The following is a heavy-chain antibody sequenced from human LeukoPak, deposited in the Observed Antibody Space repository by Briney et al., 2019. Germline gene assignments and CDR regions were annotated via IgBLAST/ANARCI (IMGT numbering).Heavy chain of an antibody. CDR2: IYYSGNT. D-gene: IGHD1-26*01. Sequence: SETLSLTCTVSGDSISGYYWSWIRQPPGKGLEWIGYIYYSGNTNYNPSLKSRVTISVDTSKNQFSPKLSFVTAADTAVYFCARAAATTRNGFGYWGQGTLVTVSS. CDR3: ARAAATTRNGFGY. CDR1: GDSISGYY. V-gene: IGHV4-59*08. J-gene: IGHJ4*02.